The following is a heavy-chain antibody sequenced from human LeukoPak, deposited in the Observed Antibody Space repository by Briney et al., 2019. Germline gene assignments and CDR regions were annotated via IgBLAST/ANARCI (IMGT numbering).Heavy chain of an antibody. V-gene: IGHV4-61*01. CDR2: IYHSGST. CDR3: ARRLVGQTFDY. CDR1: GGSVSSNNYQ. J-gene: IGHJ4*02. D-gene: IGHD3-10*01. Sequence: SETLSPTCSVSGGSVSSNNYQWNWIRQPPGKGPEWIGDIYHSGSTNYNPSLKSRVTISVDTSKNQFSLKLSSVTAADTAVYYCARRLVGQTFDYWGQGTLVTVSS.